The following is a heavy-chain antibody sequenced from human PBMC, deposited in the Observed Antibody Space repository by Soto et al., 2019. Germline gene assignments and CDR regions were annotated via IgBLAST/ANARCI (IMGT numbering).Heavy chain of an antibody. Sequence: EASVKVSCKASGYTFTGYYMHWVRQAPGQGLEWMGWINPNSGGTNYAQKFQGRVTMTRDTSISTAYMELSRLRSDDTAVYYCASENISSGWYKFDYWGQGTLVTVSS. V-gene: IGHV1-2*02. J-gene: IGHJ4*02. CDR1: GYTFTGYY. D-gene: IGHD6-19*01. CDR2: INPNSGGT. CDR3: ASENISSGWYKFDY.